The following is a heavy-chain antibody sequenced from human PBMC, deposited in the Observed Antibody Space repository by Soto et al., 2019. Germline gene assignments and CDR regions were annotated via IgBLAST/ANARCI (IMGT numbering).Heavy chain of an antibody. Sequence: QVQLVESGGGVVQPGRSLRLSCAASGFTFSSYGMHWVRQAPGKGLEWVAVISYDGSNKYYAEALKGRFTISRDNSKNTQYLQMNSLRADDMAVYYCAKALVKITNFDYWGQGTLVTVSS. V-gene: IGHV3-30*18. J-gene: IGHJ4*02. CDR2: ISYDGSNK. CDR3: AKALVKITNFDY. D-gene: IGHD3-10*01. CDR1: GFTFSSYG.